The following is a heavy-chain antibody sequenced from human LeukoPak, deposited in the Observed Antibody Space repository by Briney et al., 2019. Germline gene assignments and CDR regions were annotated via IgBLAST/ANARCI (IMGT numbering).Heavy chain of an antibody. J-gene: IGHJ5*02. Sequence: PGGSLRLSCAAPGFSFKNYGMHWVRQAPGKGLQWVVFIRNDGSDEYYGDSVKGRFTISRDNSKNTLYLQMNSLRAEVTAVYYCARNNLQLGFDRWGQGTLVTVSS. D-gene: IGHD2-2*01. V-gene: IGHV3-30*02. CDR2: IRNDGSDE. CDR1: GFSFKNYG. CDR3: ARNNLQLGFDR.